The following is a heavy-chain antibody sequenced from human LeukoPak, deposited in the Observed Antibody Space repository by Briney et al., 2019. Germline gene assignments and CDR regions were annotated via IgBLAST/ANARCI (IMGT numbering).Heavy chain of an antibody. J-gene: IGHJ4*02. CDR2: ISSNGGST. Sequence: GGSLRLSCSASGFTFSRYDMHWVRQAPGKGLEYVSAISSNGGSTYYADSVKGRFTISRDSSKNTLYLQMSSLRAEDTAVYYCVKDRSGYDYFDFWGQGTLVTVSS. V-gene: IGHV3-64D*09. D-gene: IGHD5-12*01. CDR3: VKDRSGYDYFDF. CDR1: GFTFSRYD.